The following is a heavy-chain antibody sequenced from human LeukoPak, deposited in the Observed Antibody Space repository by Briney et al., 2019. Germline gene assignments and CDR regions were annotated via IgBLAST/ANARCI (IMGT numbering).Heavy chain of an antibody. V-gene: IGHV3-30*02. CDR2: IRYDGSNK. CDR3: AKEAKFRGSYRANWFDP. J-gene: IGHJ5*02. Sequence: GGALRLSCAASGFTFSSYGMSWVRQAPGKGLEWVAFIRYDGSNKYYADSVKGRFTISRDNSKNTLYLQMNSLRAEDTAVYYCAKEAKFRGSYRANWFDPWGQGTLVTVSS. CDR1: GFTFSSYG. D-gene: IGHD1-26*01.